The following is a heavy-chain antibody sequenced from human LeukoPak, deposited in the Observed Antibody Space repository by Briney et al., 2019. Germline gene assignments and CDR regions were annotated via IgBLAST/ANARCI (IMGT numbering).Heavy chain of an antibody. V-gene: IGHV3-30*18. CDR1: GFTFSSYC. Sequence: PGGSLRLSCAASGFTFSSYCMHWVRQAPGKGLEWLTFISYDGSNNYYADSVKGRFTISRDNSKNTLYLQMNSLRAEDTAVYYCAKDDSNWNYVVNYYYGMDVWGQGTTVTVSS. D-gene: IGHD1-7*01. J-gene: IGHJ6*02. CDR3: AKDDSNWNYVVNYYYGMDV. CDR2: ISYDGSNN.